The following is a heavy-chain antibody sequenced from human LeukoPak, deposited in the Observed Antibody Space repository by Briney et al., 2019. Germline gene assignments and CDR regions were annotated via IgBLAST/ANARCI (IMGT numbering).Heavy chain of an antibody. Sequence: GGTLRLSCAAPGFTFSSYGMSWVRQAPGKGLEWVSAISGSGGSTYYADSVKGRFTISRDNSKNTLYLQMNSLRAEDTAVYYCAKVLREYRIVGAIGYWGQGTLVTVSS. CDR1: GFTFSSYG. CDR3: AKVLREYRIVGAIGY. D-gene: IGHD1-26*01. CDR2: ISGSGGST. J-gene: IGHJ4*02. V-gene: IGHV3-23*01.